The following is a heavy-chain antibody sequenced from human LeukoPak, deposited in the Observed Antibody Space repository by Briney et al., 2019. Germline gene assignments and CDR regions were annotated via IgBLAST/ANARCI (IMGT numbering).Heavy chain of an antibody. CDR3: WRRLSSRWSFDI. CDR2: IYYSGST. CDR1: GGSISSYY. D-gene: IGHD6-13*01. V-gene: IGHV4-59*08. J-gene: IGHJ3*02. Sequence: PSETLSLTCTVSGGSISSYYWSWIRHPPGKGLEWVGYIYYSGSTNYNPSLKSRVPISVDTAKNQFSLKLRSVTAADQAVFYFWRRLSSRWSFDIWGQGTMVTVSS.